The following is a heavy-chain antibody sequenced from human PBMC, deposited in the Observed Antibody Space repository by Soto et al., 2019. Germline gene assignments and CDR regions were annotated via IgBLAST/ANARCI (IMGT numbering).Heavy chain of an antibody. D-gene: IGHD6-6*01. CDR3: ARDPQAARYYYYGMDV. V-gene: IGHV6-1*01. Sequence: SQTLSLTCAISGDSVSSNSAAWNWIRQSPSRGLEWLGRTYYRSKWYNDYAVSVKSRITINPDTSKNQFSLQLNSVTPEDTAVYYGARDPQAARYYYYGMDVWGERTTVPVPP. J-gene: IGHJ6*04. CDR2: TYYRSKWYN. CDR1: GDSVSSNSAA.